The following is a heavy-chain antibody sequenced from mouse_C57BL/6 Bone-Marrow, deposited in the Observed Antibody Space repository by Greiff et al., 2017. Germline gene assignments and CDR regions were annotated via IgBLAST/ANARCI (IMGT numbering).Heavy chain of an antibody. CDR3: ARERDGSYWCFDV. CDR1: GYTFTSYW. J-gene: IGHJ1*03. CDR2: IDPSDSYT. D-gene: IGHD1-1*01. V-gene: IGHV1-69*01. Sequence: QVQLQQPGAELVMPGASVKLSCKASGYTFTSYWMHWVKQRPGQGLEWIGEIDPSDSYTNYNQKFKGKSTLTVDKSSSTAYMQLSSLTSEDSAVYYCARERDGSYWCFDVGGTGTTVTVSA.